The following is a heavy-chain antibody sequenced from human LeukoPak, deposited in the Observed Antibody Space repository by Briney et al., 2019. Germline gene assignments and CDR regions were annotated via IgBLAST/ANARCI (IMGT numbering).Heavy chain of an antibody. CDR1: GGSISSYY. CDR2: IYYSGST. J-gene: IGHJ5*02. Sequence: SETLSLTCTVSGGSISSYYWSWIRQPPGKGLEWIGYIYYSGSTNYNPSLKSRVTISVDTSKNQFSLKLSSVTAADTAVYYCARMYYYDSSGYYYAGRFDPWGQGTLVTVSS. V-gene: IGHV4-59*08. D-gene: IGHD3-22*01. CDR3: ARMYYYDSSGYYYAGRFDP.